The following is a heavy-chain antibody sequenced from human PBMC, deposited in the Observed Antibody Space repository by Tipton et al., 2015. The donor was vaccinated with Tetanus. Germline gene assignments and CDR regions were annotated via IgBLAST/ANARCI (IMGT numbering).Heavy chain of an antibody. CDR3: ARSGYDSSGYKNYYYYGMDV. J-gene: IGHJ6*02. D-gene: IGHD3-22*01. CDR1: GFTFSSYG. CDR2: IWYDGSNK. V-gene: IGHV3-33*01. Sequence: SLRLSCAASGFTFSSYGMHWVRQAPGKGLEWVAVIWYDGSNKYYADSVKGRFTISRDNSKNTLYLQMNSLRAEDTAVYCCARSGYDSSGYKNYYYYGMDVWGQGTTVTVSS.